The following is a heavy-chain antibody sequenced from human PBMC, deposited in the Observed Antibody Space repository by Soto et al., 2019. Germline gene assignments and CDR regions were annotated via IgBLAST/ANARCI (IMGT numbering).Heavy chain of an antibody. V-gene: IGHV4-59*01. Sequence: PSETLSLTCTVSGGSISSYYWSWIRQPAGKGLAWIGCIYYSGSTNYNPSLKSRVTISVDTSKNQFSLKLSSVTAADTAVYYCARDGSPAYYDFWSGYWTPVDYYYGMDVWGQGTTVTVSS. D-gene: IGHD3-3*01. CDR3: ARDGSPAYYDFWSGYWTPVDYYYGMDV. CDR2: IYYSGST. CDR1: GGSISSYY. J-gene: IGHJ6*02.